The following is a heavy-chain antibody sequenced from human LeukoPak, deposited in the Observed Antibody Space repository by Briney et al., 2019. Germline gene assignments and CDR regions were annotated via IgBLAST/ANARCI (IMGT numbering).Heavy chain of an antibody. CDR2: INPNSGGT. J-gene: IGHJ4*02. CDR1: GYTFTDYY. CDR3: ARTGRGITMIVVAFDY. Sequence: GASVKVSCKTSGYTFTDYYVHWVRQAPGQGLEWMGRINPNSGGTNYAQKFQGRVTMTRDTSISTAYMELSRLRSDDTAVYYCARTGRGITMIVVAFDYWGQGTLVTVSS. D-gene: IGHD3-22*01. V-gene: IGHV1-2*06.